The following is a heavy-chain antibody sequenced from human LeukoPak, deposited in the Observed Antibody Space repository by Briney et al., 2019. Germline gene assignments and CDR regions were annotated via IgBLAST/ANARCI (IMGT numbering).Heavy chain of an antibody. Sequence: GGSLRLFCAASGFTFSSYAMHWVRQAPGKGLEYVSAICSNGGSTYYANSVKGRFTICRDNSKNTLYLQMGSLRAEDMAVYYGARALGYPPYYYYGMDVWGQGTTVTVSS. D-gene: IGHD1-1*01. CDR2: ICSNGGST. J-gene: IGHJ6*02. CDR1: GFTFSSYA. V-gene: IGHV3-64*01. CDR3: ARALGYPPYYYYGMDV.